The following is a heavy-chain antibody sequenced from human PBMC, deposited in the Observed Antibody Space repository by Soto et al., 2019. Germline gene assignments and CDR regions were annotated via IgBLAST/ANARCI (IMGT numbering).Heavy chain of an antibody. V-gene: IGHV3-15*01. J-gene: IGHJ4*02. CDR3: TADAD. Sequence: EVQLVESGGGLVKPGESLRLSCAASGLIFTNAWMTWVRQAPGKGLEWLGRIKSKIDGETTEYAAPVKGRITISRDDSKNTVYLQIHSLKTEDTAVYYCTADADWGQGTLVTVSS. CDR1: GLIFTNAW. CDR2: IKSKIDGETT.